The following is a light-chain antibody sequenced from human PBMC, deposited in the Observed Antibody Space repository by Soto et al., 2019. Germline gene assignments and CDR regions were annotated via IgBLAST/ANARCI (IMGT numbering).Light chain of an antibody. V-gene: IGKV3-20*01. CDR3: QQCGSSHRT. J-gene: IGKJ1*01. CDR2: GAS. Sequence: EIVLTQSPGTLSLSPGERATLSCRASQSVASDCLAWYRQRPGQAPRLLIYGASTRATGTPDRISGSGSGTDFTLTISRLEPEDFTVYYCQQCGSSHRTVGQGTRVDIK. CDR1: QSVASDC.